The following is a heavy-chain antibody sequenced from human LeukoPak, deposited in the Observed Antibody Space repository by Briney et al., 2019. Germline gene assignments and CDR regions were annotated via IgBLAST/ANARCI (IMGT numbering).Heavy chain of an antibody. CDR1: GGTFSSYA. D-gene: IGHD2-2*02. J-gene: IGHJ4*02. CDR2: IIPIFGTA. Sequence: SVKVSCKASGGTFSSYAISWVRQAPGQGLEWMGGIIPIFGTANYAQKFQGRVTITTDESTSTAYMELSSLRSEDTAVYYCARVGCSSTSCYTYDYWGQGTLVTVSS. V-gene: IGHV1-69*05. CDR3: ARVGCSSTSCYTYDY.